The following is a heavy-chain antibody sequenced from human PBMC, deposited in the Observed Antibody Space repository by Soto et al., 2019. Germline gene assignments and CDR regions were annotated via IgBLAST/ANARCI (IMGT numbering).Heavy chain of an antibody. CDR3: ARVGSSGYYYGMDV. CDR2: IYYSGST. Sequence: SETLSLTCTASGGSISSYYWSWIRQPPGKGLEWIGYIYYSGSTNYNPSLKSRVTISVDTSKNQFSLKLSSVTAADTAVYYCARVGSSGYYYGMDVWGQGTTVTVSS. J-gene: IGHJ6*02. V-gene: IGHV4-59*01. D-gene: IGHD6-6*01. CDR1: GGSISSYY.